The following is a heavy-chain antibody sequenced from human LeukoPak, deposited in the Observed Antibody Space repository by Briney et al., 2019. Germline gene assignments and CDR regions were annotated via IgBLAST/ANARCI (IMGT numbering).Heavy chain of an antibody. CDR3: ARQSSHSSGMGKWLRFDPRKPLQYGMDV. D-gene: IGHD5-12*01. Sequence: PETLSLTCTVSGGSISSSNYYWGWIRQPPGKGLEWIGNIYYSGSTYYNPSLKSRVTISIDTSKNQFFLKLSSVTAADTAVYYCARQSSHSSGMGKWLRFDPRKPLQYGMDVWGQGTTVTVSS. CDR2: IYYSGST. J-gene: IGHJ6*02. CDR1: GGSISSSNYY. V-gene: IGHV4-39*01.